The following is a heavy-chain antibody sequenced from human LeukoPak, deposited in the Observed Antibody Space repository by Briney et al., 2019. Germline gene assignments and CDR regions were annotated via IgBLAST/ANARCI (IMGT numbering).Heavy chain of an antibody. Sequence: SETLSLTCTVSGGSISSGDYYWSWIRQPPGKGLEWIAYMYYSGSTYYNPSLKSRVTMSADTSKNRLSLKLSSVTAADTAVYYCARPYYYDSRIDPWGQGIPVTVSS. CDR3: ARPYYYDSRIDP. CDR1: GGSISSGDYY. D-gene: IGHD3-22*01. CDR2: MYYSGST. J-gene: IGHJ5*02. V-gene: IGHV4-30-4*01.